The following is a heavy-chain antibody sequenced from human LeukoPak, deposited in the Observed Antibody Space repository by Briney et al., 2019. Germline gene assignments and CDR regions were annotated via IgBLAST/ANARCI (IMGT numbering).Heavy chain of an antibody. CDR3: SRYSGSYYGTYYFDY. D-gene: IGHD1-26*01. CDR1: GFTFGDYA. V-gene: IGHV3-49*04. CDR2: IRSKAYGGTT. Sequence: PGRSLRLSCTASGFTFGDYAMSWVRQAPGKGLEWVGFIRSKAYGGTTEYAASVKGRFSISRDDSKSIAYLQVNSLKTEDTAVYYCSRYSGSYYGTYYFDYWGQGTLVTVSP. J-gene: IGHJ4*02.